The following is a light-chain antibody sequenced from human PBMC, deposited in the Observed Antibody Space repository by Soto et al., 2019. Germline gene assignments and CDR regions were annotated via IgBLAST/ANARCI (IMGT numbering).Light chain of an antibody. Sequence: EIVLTQSPATLSLSPGERATLSCRASQSITNYLAWYQQKPGQAPRLLIYGTSNRASGIPARFSGSGSGTEFTLTISSLQSEDFAVYYCQQYNNWPRTFGQGTKVDIK. CDR1: QSITNY. CDR2: GTS. CDR3: QQYNNWPRT. J-gene: IGKJ1*01. V-gene: IGKV3-15*01.